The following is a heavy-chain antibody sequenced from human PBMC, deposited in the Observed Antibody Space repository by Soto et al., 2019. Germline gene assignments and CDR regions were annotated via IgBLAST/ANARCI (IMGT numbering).Heavy chain of an antibody. V-gene: IGHV4-30-2*01. J-gene: IGHJ6*02. D-gene: IGHD3-10*01. CDR3: ARAAFGSGSYYTTRDYFYGMDV. CDR2: IYHSGST. CDR1: GGSISSGGYS. Sequence: SETLSLTCAVSGGSISSGGYSWSWIRQPPGKGLEWIGYIYHSGSTYYNPSLKSRVTISVDRSKNQISLKLSSVTAADTTVNKCARAAFGSGSYYTTRDYFYGMDVWGQGTTVTVSS.